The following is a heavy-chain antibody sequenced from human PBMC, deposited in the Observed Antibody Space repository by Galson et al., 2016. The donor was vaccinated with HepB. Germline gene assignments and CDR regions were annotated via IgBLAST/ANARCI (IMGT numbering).Heavy chain of an antibody. Sequence: SLRLSCAASGFTLSTYAMTWVRQTPGKGLEWVSTVSGTGGRTYYADSVKGRFTISRGNARNSVSLLMNSLRVEDTAVYYCAKAGVYNWNDADLEFWGQGNVVTVSS. CDR1: GFTLSTYA. CDR2: VSGTGGRT. D-gene: IGHD1-1*01. J-gene: IGHJ4*02. V-gene: IGHV3-23*01. CDR3: AKAGVYNWNDADLEF.